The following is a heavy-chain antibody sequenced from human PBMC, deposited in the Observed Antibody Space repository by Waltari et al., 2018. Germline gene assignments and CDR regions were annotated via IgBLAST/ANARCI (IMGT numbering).Heavy chain of an antibody. CDR2: SIPILSKT. CDR1: GGTFSNYA. Sequence: QVLLVQSGVEVKKPGSSVKVSCKASGGTFSNYAISWVRQAPGQGLEWMGRSIPILSKTDYAQKFQGRVTITAERFTSTAYMELSSLRSEDAAMYYCAREGRYCSSTSCSIDYWGQGTLVTVSS. CDR3: AREGRYCSSTSCSIDY. V-gene: IGHV1-69*09. D-gene: IGHD2-2*01. J-gene: IGHJ4*02.